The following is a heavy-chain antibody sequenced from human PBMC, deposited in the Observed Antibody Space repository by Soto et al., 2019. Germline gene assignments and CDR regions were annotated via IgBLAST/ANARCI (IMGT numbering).Heavy chain of an antibody. V-gene: IGHV4-39*01. CDR1: GGSISSSSYY. CDR2: IYYSGST. D-gene: IGHD4-17*01. CDR3: ARHEVKDGDDAPNTADY. J-gene: IGHJ4*02. Sequence: QLQLQESGPGLVKPSETLSLTCTVSGGSISSSSYYWGWIRQPPGKGLEWIGSIYYSGSTYYNPSPKSRVTISVDTSKNQFSLKLSSVTAADTAVYYCARHEVKDGDDAPNTADYWGQGTLVTVSS.